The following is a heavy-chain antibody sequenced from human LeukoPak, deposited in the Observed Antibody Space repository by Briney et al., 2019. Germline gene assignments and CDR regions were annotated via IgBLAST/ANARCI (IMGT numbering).Heavy chain of an antibody. V-gene: IGHV3-11*01. J-gene: IGHJ4*02. Sequence: GGSLRLSCAASGFTFSDYYMSWIRQAPGKWLEWVSYISSSGSSIYYADFMKGRFSISRDNAKNSPYLQMNSLRAEDTAVYYCARGYGSTSCYDFWGQGTLVTVSS. D-gene: IGHD2-2*01. CDR3: ARGYGSTSCYDF. CDR1: GFTFSDYY. CDR2: ISSSGSSI.